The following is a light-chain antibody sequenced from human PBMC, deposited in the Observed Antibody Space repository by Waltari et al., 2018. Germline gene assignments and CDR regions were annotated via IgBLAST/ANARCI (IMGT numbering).Light chain of an antibody. V-gene: IGKV3-20*01. CDR3: QQYGSSLIT. CDR1: QSVSSSY. J-gene: IGKJ5*01. Sequence: EIVLTQSPGTLSLSPGERGTLSCRASQSVSSSYLAWYQQKPGQAPRLLIYGASRRATGIPDRFSGSGSGTDFTLTISRLESEDFAVYYCQQYGSSLITFGQGTRLEIK. CDR2: GAS.